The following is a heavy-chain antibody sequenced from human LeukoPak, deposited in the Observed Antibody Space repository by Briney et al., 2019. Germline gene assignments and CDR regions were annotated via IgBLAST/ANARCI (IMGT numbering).Heavy chain of an antibody. V-gene: IGHV3-23*01. D-gene: IGHD3-10*01. CDR3: AKGDSVNYYGSGSYRNHDAFDI. CDR1: GFTFSSYA. J-gene: IGHJ3*02. Sequence: GGSLRLSCAASGFTFSSYAMSWVRQAPGKGLEWVSAISGSGGSTYYADSVKGRFTISRDNSKNTLYLQMNSLRAEDTAVYYCAKGDSVNYYGSGSYRNHDAFDIWGQGTMVTVSS. CDR2: ISGSGGST.